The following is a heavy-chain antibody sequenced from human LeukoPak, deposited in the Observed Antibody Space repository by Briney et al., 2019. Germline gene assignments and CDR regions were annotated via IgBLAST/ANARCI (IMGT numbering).Heavy chain of an antibody. CDR3: AREYDSSGHYYDVDY. Sequence: ASVKVSCKASGGTFSSYAISWVRQAPGQGLEWMGGIIPIFGTANYAQKFQGRVTITADESTSTAYMELSSLRSDDTAVYYCAREYDSSGHYYDVDYWGQGTLVTVSS. J-gene: IGHJ4*02. CDR2: IIPIFGTA. D-gene: IGHD3-22*01. V-gene: IGHV1-69*01. CDR1: GGTFSSYA.